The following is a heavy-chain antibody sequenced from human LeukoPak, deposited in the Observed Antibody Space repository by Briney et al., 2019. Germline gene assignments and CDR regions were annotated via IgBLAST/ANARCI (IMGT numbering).Heavy chain of an antibody. D-gene: IGHD3-3*01. CDR3: GRAITIFDYYYMDV. CDR1: GDTFTTYD. V-gene: IGHV1-8*01. J-gene: IGHJ6*03. Sequence: ASVKVSCKASGDTFTTYDINWVRQAPGQGLEWMGWMNPKSGNTVYAQKFQGRVIMTRDTSKSTAYMELSSLRSEDTAVYYCGRAITIFDYYYMDVWGNGSTVTVSS. CDR2: MNPKSGNT.